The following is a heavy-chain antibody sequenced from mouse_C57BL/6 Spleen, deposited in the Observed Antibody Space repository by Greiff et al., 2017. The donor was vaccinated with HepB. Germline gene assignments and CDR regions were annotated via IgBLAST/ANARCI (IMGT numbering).Heavy chain of an antibody. CDR3: GNGGGYYFDY. V-gene: IGHV1-85*01. CDR2: IYPRDGST. CDR1: GYTFTSYD. J-gene: IGHJ2*01. Sequence: VKLVESGPELVKPGASVKLSCKASGYTFTSYDINWVKQRPGQGLEWIGWIYPRDGSTKYNEKFKGKATLTVDTSSSTAYMELHSLTSEDSAVYFCGNGGGYYFDYWGQGTTLTVSS.